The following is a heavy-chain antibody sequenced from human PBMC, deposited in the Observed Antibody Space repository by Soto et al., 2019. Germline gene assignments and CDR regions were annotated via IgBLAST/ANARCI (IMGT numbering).Heavy chain of an antibody. V-gene: IGHV1-69*12. CDR1: GGTFSSDA. CDR2: IIPICGTA. D-gene: IGHD3-10*01. Sequence: QVQLVQSGAEVKKPGSSVKVYCKASGGTFSSDAISWVRQAPGQGLELTGGIIPICGTANYAQKFQCRVTITAHASTGTAYLELSSLRSEDTAVDYCARGYWDDLTIVRDGYAFDILGQVTMVTVS. CDR3: ARGYWDDLTIVRDGYAFDI. J-gene: IGHJ3*02.